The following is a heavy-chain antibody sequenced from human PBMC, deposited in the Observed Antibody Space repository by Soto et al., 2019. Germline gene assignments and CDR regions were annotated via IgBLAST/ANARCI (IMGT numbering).Heavy chain of an antibody. D-gene: IGHD1-1*01. CDR2: IYHSGST. CDR1: GYSISSGYY. V-gene: IGHV4-38-2*01. CDR3: ARLDLERAYYFDY. J-gene: IGHJ4*02. Sequence: KASETLSLTCAVSGYSISSGYYWGWIRQPPGKGLEWIGSIYHSGSTYYNPSLKSRVTISVDTSKNQFSLKLSSVTAADTAVYYCARLDLERAYYFDYWGQGTLVTVSS.